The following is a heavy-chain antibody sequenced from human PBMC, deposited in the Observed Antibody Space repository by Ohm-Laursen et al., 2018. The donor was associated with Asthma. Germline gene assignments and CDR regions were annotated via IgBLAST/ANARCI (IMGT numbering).Heavy chain of an antibody. V-gene: IGHV4-31*03. J-gene: IGHJ4*02. Sequence: SQTLSLTCTVSGDSISSGNNYWSWIRQHPGKGLEWIGYIYYSGLTYSNPSLRSRVSISVDTSKNQFSQNLTPVTAADTAVYYCARGTFYYESTGYYFFDHWGQGALVTVSS. CDR2: IYYSGLT. CDR1: GDSISSGNNY. CDR3: ARGTFYYESTGYYFFDH. D-gene: IGHD3-22*01.